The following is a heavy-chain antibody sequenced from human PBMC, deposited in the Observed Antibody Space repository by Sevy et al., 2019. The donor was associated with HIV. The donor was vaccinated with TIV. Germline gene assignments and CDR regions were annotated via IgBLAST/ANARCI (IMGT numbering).Heavy chain of an antibody. CDR3: ARWRTYYYGSGSPNGMDV. CDR2: INHSGST. V-gene: IGHV4-34*01. J-gene: IGHJ6*02. CDR1: GGSFSGYY. D-gene: IGHD3-10*01. Sequence: SETLSLTCAVYGGSFSGYYWSWIRQPPGKGLEWIGEINHSGSTNYNPSLKSRVTISVDTSKNQFSLKLSSVTAADTAVYYCARWRTYYYGSGSPNGMDVWGQRTTVTVSS.